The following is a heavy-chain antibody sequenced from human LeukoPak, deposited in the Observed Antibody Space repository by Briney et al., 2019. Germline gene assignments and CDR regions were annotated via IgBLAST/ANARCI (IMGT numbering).Heavy chain of an antibody. CDR3: ARGGDSKHLVN. CDR2: IYYSGST. V-gene: IGHV4-61*08. CDR1: GGSISSGGYY. D-gene: IGHD3-3*02. Sequence: PSQTLSLTCTVSGGSISSGGYYWSWIRQPPGTGLEWIGYIYYSGSTNYNPSLKSRVTISVDTSKSQFSLNLSSLTAADTAVNYCARGGDSKHLVNWGQGTLVTVSS. J-gene: IGHJ4*02.